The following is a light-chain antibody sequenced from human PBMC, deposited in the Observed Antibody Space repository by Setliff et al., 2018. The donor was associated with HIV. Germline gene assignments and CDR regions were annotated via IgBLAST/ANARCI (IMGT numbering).Light chain of an antibody. J-gene: IGLJ1*01. CDR1: NIGSKS. V-gene: IGLV3-21*04. CDR2: YDS. Sequence: SYELTQPHSVSVATAQTGPRITCGGSNIGSKSVHWYQQKPGQAPVLVIYYDSDRPSGIPERFSGSNSGNKATLTISRVEAGDEADYYCQVWDSSSDHPYVFGTGTKVTVL. CDR3: QVWDSSSDHPYV.